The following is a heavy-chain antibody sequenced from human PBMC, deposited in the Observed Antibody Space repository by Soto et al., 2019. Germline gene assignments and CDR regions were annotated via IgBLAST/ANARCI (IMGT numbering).Heavy chain of an antibody. J-gene: IGHJ3*02. CDR1: GGVVSSGNFH. V-gene: IGHV4-34*01. Sequence: PSETPSPTCAVHGGVVSSGNFHWGWVRQPPGKGLEWIGEMSHSGGTHFNPSLKSRVTISVDTSKNQFSLKMSSVTAADTALYYCARVERGTATTVVDAFDIWGPGTMVTVS. CDR2: MSHSGGT. D-gene: IGHD1-1*01. CDR3: ARVERGTATTVVDAFDI.